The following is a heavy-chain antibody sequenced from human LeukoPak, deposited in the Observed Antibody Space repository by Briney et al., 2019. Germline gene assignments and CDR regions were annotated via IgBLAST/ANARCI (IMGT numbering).Heavy chain of an antibody. J-gene: IGHJ4*02. D-gene: IGHD5-18*01. Sequence: QPGGSLRLSCAASGFTFSSYWMSWVRQAPGKGLEWVANIKQDGSEKYYVDSVKGRFTISRDNAKNSLYLQMNSLRAEDTAVYYCAKDGSYGYSGFEYWGQGTLVTVSS. V-gene: IGHV3-7*01. CDR3: AKDGSYGYSGFEY. CDR1: GFTFSSYW. CDR2: IKQDGSEK.